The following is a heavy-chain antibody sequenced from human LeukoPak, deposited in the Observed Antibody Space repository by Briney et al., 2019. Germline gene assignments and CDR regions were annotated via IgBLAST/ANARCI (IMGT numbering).Heavy chain of an antibody. Sequence: ASVKVSCKASGYTFTSYGISWVRQAPGQGLERMGWISAYNGNTNYAQKLQGRVTMTTDTSTSTAYMELRSLRSDDTAVYYCARWIQLWLRSNWFDPWGQGTLVTVSS. CDR2: ISAYNGNT. V-gene: IGHV1-18*01. CDR1: GYTFTSYG. CDR3: ARWIQLWLRSNWFDP. J-gene: IGHJ5*02. D-gene: IGHD5-18*01.